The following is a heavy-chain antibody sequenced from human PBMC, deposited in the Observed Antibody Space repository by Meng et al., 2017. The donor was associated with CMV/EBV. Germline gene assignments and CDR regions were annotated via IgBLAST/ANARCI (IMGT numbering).Heavy chain of an antibody. J-gene: IGHJ6*02. CDR2: IYHSGGT. V-gene: IGHV4-38-2*02. CDR3: ARGDRTIFGVVIAYGMDV. D-gene: IGHD3-3*01. Sequence: GSLRLSCTVSGYSISSGYYWGWIRQPPGKGLEWIGSIYHSGGTYYNPSLKSRVTISVDTSKNQFSLKLSSVTAADTAVYYCARGDRTIFGVVIAYGMDVWGQGTTVTVSS. CDR1: GYSISSGYY.